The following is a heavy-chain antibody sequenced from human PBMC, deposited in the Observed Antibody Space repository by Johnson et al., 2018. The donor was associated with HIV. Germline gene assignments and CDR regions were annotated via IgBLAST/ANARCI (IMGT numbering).Heavy chain of an antibody. V-gene: IGHV3-66*01. D-gene: IGHD1-26*01. CDR1: GFTFRDYY. Sequence: VQLVESGGGLVKPGGSLRLSCAASGFTFRDYYMTWVRQGPGKGLEWVSVINSGGGTYSAGSVEGRFIISRDNSKNTLYLQMNSLRAEDTAVYYCARSYSRWDDVFDIWGQGTMVTVSS. CDR3: ARSYSRWDDVFDI. CDR2: INSGGGT. J-gene: IGHJ3*02.